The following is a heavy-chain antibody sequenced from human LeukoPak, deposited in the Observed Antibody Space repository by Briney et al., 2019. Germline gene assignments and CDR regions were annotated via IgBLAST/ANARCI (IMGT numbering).Heavy chain of an antibody. CDR3: AVYDSSGFRLSYYFDY. CDR1: GGSISSSSYY. J-gene: IGHJ4*02. CDR2: IYYSGST. Sequence: SETLSLTCTVSGGSISSSSYYWGWIRQPPGTGLEGIGSIYYSGSTYYNPSLKSRVTISVDTSKNQFSLKLSSVTAADTAVYYCAVYDSSGFRLSYYFDYWGQGTLVTVSS. V-gene: IGHV4-39*07. D-gene: IGHD3-22*01.